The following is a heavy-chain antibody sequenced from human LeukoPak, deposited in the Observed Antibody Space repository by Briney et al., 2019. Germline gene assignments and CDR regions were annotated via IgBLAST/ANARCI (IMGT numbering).Heavy chain of an antibody. Sequence: ASVKVSCKASGYTFTSYGIGWMRLVPGQGLEWRGRISVNNGNTIYAQNLQGRLTVTADTSTSTAYMELRSLRFDDTAVYFCARDRDGSGSQSYWGQGTLVTVSS. CDR1: GYTFTSYG. V-gene: IGHV1-18*04. D-gene: IGHD3-10*01. J-gene: IGHJ4*02. CDR3: ARDRDGSGSQSY. CDR2: ISVNNGNT.